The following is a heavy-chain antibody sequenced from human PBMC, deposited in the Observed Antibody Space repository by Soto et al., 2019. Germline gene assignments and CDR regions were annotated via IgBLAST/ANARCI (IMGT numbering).Heavy chain of an antibody. D-gene: IGHD2-2*01. J-gene: IGHJ6*02. V-gene: IGHV5-51*01. CDR1: GYSFTSYW. CDR3: SSSKKIVVPAAEYYYDGMDV. CDR2: IYPGDSDT. Sequence: PGESLKISCKGPGYSFTSYWIGWVRQMPGKGLEWMGIIYPGDSDTRYSPSFQGQVTLSADKSISTAYLQWSSLKASDTAMYYCSSSKKIVVPAAEYYYDGMDVWGQGTTVTVSS.